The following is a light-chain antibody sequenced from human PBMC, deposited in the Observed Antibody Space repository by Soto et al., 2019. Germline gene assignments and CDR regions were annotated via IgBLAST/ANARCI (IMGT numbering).Light chain of an antibody. Sequence: EIVLTQSPATLSLSPGERATLSCRASQSVSSYLAWYQQKPGQPPNLLIFGASHRAPDIPDRFSGSGSGTDSTLTISSLQSEDFAVYYCQQYNTWPPITFGQGTRLEI. CDR2: GAS. J-gene: IGKJ5*01. CDR3: QQYNTWPPIT. CDR1: QSVSSY. V-gene: IGKV3-11*01.